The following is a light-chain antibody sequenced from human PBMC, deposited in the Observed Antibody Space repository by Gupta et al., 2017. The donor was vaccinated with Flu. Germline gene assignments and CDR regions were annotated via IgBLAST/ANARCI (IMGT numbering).Light chain of an antibody. J-gene: IGLJ3*02. V-gene: IGLV2-8*01. CDR3: SSYAGSNTWV. Sequence: QSALTQPPSASGSPGPSVTISCTGTSSDVGGYDFVSWYQQHPGKAPKLMIYEVTKRPSGVPDRCSGSKSGNTASLTVAGLQAEDEADYYCSSYAGSNTWVFGGGTKLTVL. CDR1: SSDVGGYDF. CDR2: EVT.